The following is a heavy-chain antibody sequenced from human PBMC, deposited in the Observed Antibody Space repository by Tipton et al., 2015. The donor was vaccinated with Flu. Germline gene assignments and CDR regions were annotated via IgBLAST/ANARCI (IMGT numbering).Heavy chain of an antibody. J-gene: IGHJ4*02. CDR2: VSSSGGST. V-gene: IGHV3-23*01. D-gene: IGHD3-10*01. CDR1: GFTFSNNA. CDR3: AKDRENHMSAFDY. Sequence: SLRLSCAVSGFTFSNNAMSWVRQAPGKGLEWVSGVSSSGGSTYYADSVKGRFTISRDNFRNTLSLQMNSLRAEDSAVYYCAKDRENHMSAFDYWGQGTLVTVSS.